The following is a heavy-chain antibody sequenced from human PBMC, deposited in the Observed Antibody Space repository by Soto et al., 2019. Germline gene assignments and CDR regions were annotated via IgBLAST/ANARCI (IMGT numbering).Heavy chain of an antibody. Sequence: QVQLQESGPGLVKPSETLSLTCTVSGGSISSYYWNWIRQPPGKGLEWIGYIYYSGSTNYNPSLXXRVTISVDTSKNQFSLKLSSVTAADTAVYYCAREGTTVDSYYYYGMDVWGQGTTVTVSS. J-gene: IGHJ6*02. CDR3: AREGTTVDSYYYYGMDV. V-gene: IGHV4-59*01. CDR2: IYYSGST. D-gene: IGHD1-1*01. CDR1: GGSISSYY.